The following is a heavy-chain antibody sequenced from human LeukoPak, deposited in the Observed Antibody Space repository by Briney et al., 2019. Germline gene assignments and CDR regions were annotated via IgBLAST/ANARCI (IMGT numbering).Heavy chain of an antibody. V-gene: IGHV4-61*01. CDR3: AREEVVIDAFDI. CDR2: IYYSGST. Sequence: SQTLSLTCAVSGGSVSSGSYYWSWIRQPPGKGLEWIGYIYYSGSTNYNPSLKSRVTISVDTSKNQFSLKLSSVTAADTAVYYCAREEVVIDAFDIWGQGTMVTVSS. CDR1: GGSVSSGSYY. D-gene: IGHD3-22*01. J-gene: IGHJ3*02.